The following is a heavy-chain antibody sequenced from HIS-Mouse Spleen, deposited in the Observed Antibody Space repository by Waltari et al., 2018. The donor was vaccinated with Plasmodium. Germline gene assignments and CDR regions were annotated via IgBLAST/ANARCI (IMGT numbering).Heavy chain of an antibody. V-gene: IGHV3-30*18. J-gene: IGHJ3*02. CDR2: ISYDGSNK. CDR1: GFTFSRYG. Sequence: QVQLVESGGGVVQPGRSLRLSCAASGFTFSRYGVHWVRQAPGKGLEWVAVISYDGSNKYYADSVKGRFTISRDNSKNTLYLQMNSLRAEDTAVYYCAKGSFIGSGYDPWAFDIWGQGTMVTVSS. CDR3: AKGSFIGSGYDPWAFDI. D-gene: IGHD5-12*01.